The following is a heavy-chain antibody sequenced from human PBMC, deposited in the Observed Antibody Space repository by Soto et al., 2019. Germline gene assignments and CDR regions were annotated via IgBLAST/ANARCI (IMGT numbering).Heavy chain of an antibody. CDR2: ISSSSTI. V-gene: IGHV3-48*02. J-gene: IGHJ4*02. CDR1: GFTFSTYN. Sequence: EVQLVESGGGLVQPGGSLRLSCAASGFTFSTYNMNWVRQAPGKGLEWVSYISSSSTIYYADSVKGRFTISRDNAKNSLYLQMNSLRDEDTAVSYCAREFFYDYWGQGTLVTVSS. CDR3: AREFFYDY. D-gene: IGHD3-3*01.